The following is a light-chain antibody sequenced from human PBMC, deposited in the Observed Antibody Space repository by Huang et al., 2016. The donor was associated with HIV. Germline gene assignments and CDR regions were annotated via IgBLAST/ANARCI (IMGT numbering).Light chain of an antibody. CDR1: QTISTY. J-gene: IGKJ1*01. V-gene: IGKV1-39*01. CDR3: QQSYSTPWT. Sequence: DTQVTPSPSPLSAFVGDQVTLTCRASQTISTYLNWYQQQPGKAPKLLIYGASSLQSGVPSRFIGSGSGTDFTLTIRSLQREDFATYFCQQSYSTPWTFGQGTKVEIK. CDR2: GAS.